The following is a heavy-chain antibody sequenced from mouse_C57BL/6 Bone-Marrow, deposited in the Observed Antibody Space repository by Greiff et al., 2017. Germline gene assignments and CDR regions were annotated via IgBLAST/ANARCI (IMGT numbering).Heavy chain of an antibody. CDR2: IWWDDDK. V-gene: IGHV8-8*01. Sequence: QVTLKESGPGILQPSQTLSLTCSFSGFSLSTFGMGVGWIRQPSGKGLEWLAHIWWDDDKYYNPALKSRLTISKDTSKNPVLLKIANVDTADSATYYCARPITTVVATDWYVDVWGTGTTVTVSS. J-gene: IGHJ1*03. D-gene: IGHD1-1*01. CDR3: ARPITTVVATDWYVDV. CDR1: GFSLSTFGMG.